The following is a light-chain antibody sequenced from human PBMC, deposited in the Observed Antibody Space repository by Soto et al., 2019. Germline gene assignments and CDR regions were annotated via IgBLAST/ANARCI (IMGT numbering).Light chain of an antibody. CDR2: DVS. CDR3: ISYTRTSTYV. V-gene: IGLV2-14*01. CDR1: SSDVGTYDY. Sequence: QSVLTQPASVSGSPGQSITISCTGTSSDVGTYDYASWYRQYPGKAPKLMIYDVSNRPSGVSNRFSGSKSGNTASLTISGLQAEDEADYYCISYTRTSTYVFGAGTKVTVL. J-gene: IGLJ1*01.